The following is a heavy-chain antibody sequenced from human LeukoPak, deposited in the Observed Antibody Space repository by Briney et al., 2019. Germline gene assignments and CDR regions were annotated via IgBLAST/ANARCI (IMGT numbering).Heavy chain of an antibody. CDR1: GFTFSNAW. Sequence: GGSLRLSCAASGFTFSNAWMSWVRQAPGKGLEWVGRIKSKTDGGTTDYAAPVKGRFTISRDDSKNTLYLQMNSLKTEDTAVCYCTTYYTYYDILTGYYPDDAFDIWGQGTMVTVSS. V-gene: IGHV3-15*01. CDR3: TTYYTYYDILTGYYPDDAFDI. CDR2: IKSKTDGGTT. J-gene: IGHJ3*02. D-gene: IGHD3-9*01.